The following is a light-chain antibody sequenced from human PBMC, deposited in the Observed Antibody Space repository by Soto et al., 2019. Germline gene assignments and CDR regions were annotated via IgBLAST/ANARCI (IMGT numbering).Light chain of an antibody. V-gene: IGKV4-1*01. CDR3: QQYSLPPWT. Sequence: DIVMTQSPDSLAVSLGERATLSCKSSQSLLYRSNNKNYLAWYQQKPGQPPRLLICWASTRESGVPDRFSGSVSGADFSLSISSLQAEDVAVYFCQQYSLPPWTFGQGTKVEI. J-gene: IGKJ1*01. CDR1: QSLLYRSNNKNY. CDR2: WAS.